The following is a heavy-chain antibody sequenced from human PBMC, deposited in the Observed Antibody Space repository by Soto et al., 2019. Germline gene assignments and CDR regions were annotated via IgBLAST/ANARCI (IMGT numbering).Heavy chain of an antibody. D-gene: IGHD6-6*01. J-gene: IGHJ4*02. Sequence: PGGSLRLSCVASGFTLRGYEMNWVRQAPGKGLEWVSYISYSGNTVEYADSVEGRLTISRDDARNSVYLQMNSLRAEDTAVYYCAREQRWASPSSPDYWGQGTLVTVSS. V-gene: IGHV3-48*03. CDR3: AREQRWASPSSPDY. CDR1: GFTLRGYE. CDR2: ISYSGNTV.